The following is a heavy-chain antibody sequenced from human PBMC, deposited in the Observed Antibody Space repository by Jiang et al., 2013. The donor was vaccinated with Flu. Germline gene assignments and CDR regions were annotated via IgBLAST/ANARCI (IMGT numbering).Heavy chain of an antibody. J-gene: IGHJ1*01. D-gene: IGHD3-9*01. V-gene: IGHV4-4*02. Sequence: LEWIGQIYHSGSTSXNPSLKIGVTISVDKSKNHFSLRLSSVTAADTAVYYCASRVRNISPGFNDYFQHWGQGTLLTVSS. CDR3: ASRVRNISPGFNDYFQH. CDR2: IYHSGST.